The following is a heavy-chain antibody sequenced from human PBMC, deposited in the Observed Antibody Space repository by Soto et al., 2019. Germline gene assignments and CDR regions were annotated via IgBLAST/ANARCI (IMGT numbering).Heavy chain of an antibody. Sequence: SETLSLTCAVSGGSFTSNNWWTWVRQPPGQGLEWIGEIYRTGSTNYNPSLKSRVTISLDKSENQFSLKVTSLTAADTAVYYCMSRGPGSCVDYWGQGTLVTVSS. V-gene: IGHV4-4*02. D-gene: IGHD2-21*01. CDR1: GGSFTSNNW. CDR3: MSRGPGSCVDY. CDR2: IYRTGST. J-gene: IGHJ4*02.